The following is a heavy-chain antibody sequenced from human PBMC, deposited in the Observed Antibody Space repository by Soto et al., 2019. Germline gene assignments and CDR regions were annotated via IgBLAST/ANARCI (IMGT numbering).Heavy chain of an antibody. CDR3: ARDGTTYYDFWSGYYPLDY. J-gene: IGHJ4*02. CDR1: GFTFSSYG. Sequence: GGSLRLSCAASGFTFSSYGXXWVXQAPGKGLEWVAVIWXDGSTKYYADSVKGRFTISRDNSKNTLYLQMNSLRAEDTAVYYCARDGTTYYDFWSGYYPLDYWGQGTLVTVSS. CDR2: IWXDGSTK. D-gene: IGHD3-3*01. V-gene: IGHV3-33*01.